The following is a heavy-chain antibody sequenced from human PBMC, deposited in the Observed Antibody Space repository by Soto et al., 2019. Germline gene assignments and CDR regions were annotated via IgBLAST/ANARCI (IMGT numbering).Heavy chain of an antibody. J-gene: IGHJ2*01. CDR3: VGGSGFAYSDL. CDR2: IYYPGSTT. CDR1: GGSINNMGYY. Sequence: NPSETLSLTCTVSGGSINNMGYYLVWIRQPPGKGLEWIGSIYYPGSTTYYNQSLKSRVTISVDTSKNQFSLKVNSVTAADTAVYYCVGGSGFAYSDLWGRGTLVTVSS. V-gene: IGHV4-39*01. D-gene: IGHD3-22*01.